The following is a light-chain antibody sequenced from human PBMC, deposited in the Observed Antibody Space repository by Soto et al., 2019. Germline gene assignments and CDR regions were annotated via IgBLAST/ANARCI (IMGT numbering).Light chain of an antibody. CDR2: EVT. Sequence: QSALTQPASVSGSPGQSITISCTGTSSDVGGYNYVSWYQQHPGKAPKLLIYEVTNRHSGVSNRFSGSKSGNTASLSISGLQDEDEADYYCSSYTSSSTLVFGGGTKLTVL. CDR3: SSYTSSSTLV. V-gene: IGLV2-14*01. CDR1: SSDVGGYNY. J-gene: IGLJ3*02.